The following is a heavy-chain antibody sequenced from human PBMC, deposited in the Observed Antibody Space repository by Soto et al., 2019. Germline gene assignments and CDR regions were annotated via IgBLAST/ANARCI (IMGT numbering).Heavy chain of an antibody. Sequence: PGGSLRLSCAAAGFTFSTFGMHWVRQAPGKGLEWVAVISYDGGTKYYVDSVKGRFTISRDNSKNTLYLQMDSLRAEDTAVYHCAKRMAAAQHFDFWGQGTLVTVSS. CDR3: AKRMAAAQHFDF. CDR1: GFTFSTFG. CDR2: ISYDGGTK. J-gene: IGHJ4*02. D-gene: IGHD6-13*01. V-gene: IGHV3-30*18.